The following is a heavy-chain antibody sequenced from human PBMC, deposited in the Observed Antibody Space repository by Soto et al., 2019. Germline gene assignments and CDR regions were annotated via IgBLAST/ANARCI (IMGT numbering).Heavy chain of an antibody. Sequence: GGSLRLSCAASGFTFSSYGMHWVRQAPGKGLEWVAVIWYDGSNKYYADSVKGRFTISRDNSKNTLYLQMNSLRAEDTAVYYCAALSGSSGYYHDYYYGMDVWGQGTTVTAP. CDR2: IWYDGSNK. D-gene: IGHD3-22*01. J-gene: IGHJ6*02. CDR3: AALSGSSGYYHDYYYGMDV. V-gene: IGHV3-33*01. CDR1: GFTFSSYG.